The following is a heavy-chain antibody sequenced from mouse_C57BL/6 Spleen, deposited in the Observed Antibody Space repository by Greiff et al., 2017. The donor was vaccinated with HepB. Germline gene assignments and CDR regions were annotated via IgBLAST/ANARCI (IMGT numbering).Heavy chain of an antibody. CDR2: ISSGGSYT. V-gene: IGHV5-6*01. CDR3: ARQGTVYYFDY. J-gene: IGHJ2*01. Sequence: EVQGVESGGDLVKPGGSLKLSCAASGFTFSSYGMSWVRQTPDKRLEWVATISSGGSYTYYPDSVKGRFTISRDNAKNTLYLQMSSLKSEDTAMYYCARQGTVYYFDYWGQGTTLTVSS. CDR1: GFTFSSYG. D-gene: IGHD1-1*01.